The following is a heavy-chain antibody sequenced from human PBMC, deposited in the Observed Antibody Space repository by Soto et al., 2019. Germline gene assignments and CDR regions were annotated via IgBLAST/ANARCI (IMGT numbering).Heavy chain of an antibody. V-gene: IGHV3-33*01. CDR1: GFTFSGHA. Sequence: QVQVVESGGGVVQPGRSLRLSCTASGFTFSGHAMHWVRQPPGKGLEWVTQIWYAGSNKYYADSVKGRFTISRDNSKYAPYVLMDSLRVEDTAVYYCARDGQSLAPYALDVWGQGTSVTVSS. CDR3: ARDGQSLAPYALDV. CDR2: IWYAGSNK. D-gene: IGHD6-19*01. J-gene: IGHJ6*02.